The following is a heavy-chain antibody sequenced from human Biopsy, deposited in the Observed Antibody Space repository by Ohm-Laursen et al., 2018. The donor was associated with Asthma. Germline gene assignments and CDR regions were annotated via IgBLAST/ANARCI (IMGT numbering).Heavy chain of an antibody. CDR2: INSVFGTT. Sequence: SVKVSCKPLGGTFNTYVIGWVRQAPGQGLEWRGGINSVFGTTTYPQKFQDRVTITADDSTSTVYMELSSLRSEDTAVYYCARKAGSCISRTCYSLDFWGQGTLVTVSS. CDR1: GGTFNTYV. CDR3: ARKAGSCISRTCYSLDF. J-gene: IGHJ4*02. D-gene: IGHD2-2*01. V-gene: IGHV1-69*13.